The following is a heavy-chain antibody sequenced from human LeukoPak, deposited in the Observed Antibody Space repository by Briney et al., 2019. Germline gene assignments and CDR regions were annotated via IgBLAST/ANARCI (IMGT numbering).Heavy chain of an antibody. Sequence: PGGSLRLSCAASGFTFSSYAMSWVRQAPGKGLEWVSAISGSGGSTYYADSVKGRFTISRDNFKNTLYLQMNSLRAEDTAVYYCGTGSGWYEYFDYWGQGTLVTVSS. CDR3: GTGSGWYEYFDY. CDR1: GFTFSSYA. CDR2: ISGSGGST. J-gene: IGHJ4*02. D-gene: IGHD6-19*01. V-gene: IGHV3-23*01.